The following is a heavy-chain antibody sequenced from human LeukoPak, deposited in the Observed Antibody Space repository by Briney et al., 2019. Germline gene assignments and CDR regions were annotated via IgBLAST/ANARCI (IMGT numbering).Heavy chain of an antibody. Sequence: GGSLRLSCAASGFSFSNYAMNWVRQAPGKGVEGVSLIFGTSGDTFYAASVNGRFTISRDNSHNTLFLQMNSLRAEDTALYYCAKGAYDYIEMGYIDYWGQGTLVTVSS. CDR1: GFSFSNYA. CDR2: IFGTSGDT. CDR3: AKGAYDYIEMGYIDY. D-gene: IGHD5-12*01. J-gene: IGHJ4*02. V-gene: IGHV3-23*01.